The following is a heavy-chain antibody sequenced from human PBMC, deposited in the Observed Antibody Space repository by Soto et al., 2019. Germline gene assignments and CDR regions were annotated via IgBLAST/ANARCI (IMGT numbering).Heavy chain of an antibody. CDR1: GGSFSGYY. CDR3: ARDSSIAALRY. D-gene: IGHD6-6*01. J-gene: IGHJ4*02. Sequence: SETLSLTCAVYGGSFSGYYWSWIRQPPGKGLEWIGEINHSGSTNYNPSLKSRVTISVDTSKNQFSLKLSSVTAADTAVYYCARDSSIAALRYWGQGTLVTVSS. V-gene: IGHV4-34*01. CDR2: INHSGST.